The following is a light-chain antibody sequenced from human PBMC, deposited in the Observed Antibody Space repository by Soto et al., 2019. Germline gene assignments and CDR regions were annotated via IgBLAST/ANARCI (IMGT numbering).Light chain of an antibody. CDR1: QSISSS. CDR3: QQRFTWPS. V-gene: IGKV3-11*01. J-gene: IGKJ3*01. Sequence: ETVLTQSPATLSLSPGERATLSCRASQSISSSLAWYQQPPGQAPRLLIYDASKRATGIPARCSGSGSGTDFTLTISSLEPDTFAVYSRQQRFTWPSFGHGKKVAIK. CDR2: DAS.